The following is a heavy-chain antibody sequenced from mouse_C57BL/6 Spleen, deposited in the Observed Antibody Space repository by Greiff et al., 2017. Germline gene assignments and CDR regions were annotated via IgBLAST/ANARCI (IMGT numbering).Heavy chain of an antibody. CDR1: GFTFSSYA. J-gene: IGHJ1*03. CDR3: TRDGTTVVVWYFDV. CDR2: ISSGGDYI. V-gene: IGHV5-9-1*02. Sequence: EVKLMESGEGLVKPGGSLKLSCAASGFTFSSYAMSWVRQTPEKRLEWVAYISSGGDYIYYADTVKGRFTISRDNARNTLYLQMSSLKSEDTAMYYCTRDGTTVVVWYFDVWGTGTTVTVSS. D-gene: IGHD1-1*01.